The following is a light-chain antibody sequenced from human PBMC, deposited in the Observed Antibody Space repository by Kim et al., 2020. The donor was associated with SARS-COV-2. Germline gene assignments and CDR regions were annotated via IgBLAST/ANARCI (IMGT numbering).Light chain of an antibody. Sequence: QSALTQPPSVSGSPGQSITISCTGTSSDVGGYNYVSWYQHHPGKAPKFLIYGVYNRPSGISNRFSGSKSGNTASLTISGLQAEDEADYYCTSFTSSFSWVFGGGTQLTVL. CDR3: TSFTSSFSWV. J-gene: IGLJ3*02. CDR1: SSDVGGYNY. V-gene: IGLV2-14*03. CDR2: GVY.